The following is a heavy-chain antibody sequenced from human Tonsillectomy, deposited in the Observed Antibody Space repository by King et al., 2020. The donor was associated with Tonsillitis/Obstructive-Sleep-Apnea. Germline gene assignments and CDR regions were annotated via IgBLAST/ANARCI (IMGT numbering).Heavy chain of an antibody. CDR3: ARDQRSYGPPPYYYYYMDV. Sequence: VQLVESGGGLIQPGGSLRLSCAASGFTVSSNYMSWVRQAPGKGLEWVSVIYSGGSTYYADSGKGRFTISRDNSKNTLYLQMNSLRAEDTAVYYCARDQRSYGPPPYYYYYMDVWGKGTTVTVSS. CDR2: IYSGGST. D-gene: IGHD5-18*01. V-gene: IGHV3-53*01. CDR1: GFTVSSNY. J-gene: IGHJ6*03.